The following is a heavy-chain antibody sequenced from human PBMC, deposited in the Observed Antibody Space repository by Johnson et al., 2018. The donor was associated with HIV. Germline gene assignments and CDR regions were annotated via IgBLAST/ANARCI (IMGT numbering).Heavy chain of an antibody. CDR1: GFTFSSYA. D-gene: IGHD1-26*01. J-gene: IGHJ3*02. Sequence: QVQLVESGGGVVQPGRSLRLSCAASGFTFSSYAMHWVRQAPGKGLEWVAVIWYDGSNKYYADSVKGRFTISRDNSKNTLYLQMNSLRAEDTAVYYCAKDFWPVGARGAFDIWGQGTMVTVSS. CDR2: IWYDGSNK. V-gene: IGHV3-33*06. CDR3: AKDFWPVGARGAFDI.